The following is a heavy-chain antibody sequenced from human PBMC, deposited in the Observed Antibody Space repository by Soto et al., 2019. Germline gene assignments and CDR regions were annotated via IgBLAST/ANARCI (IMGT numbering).Heavy chain of an antibody. CDR1: GFTFSDFA. CDR3: AKMEGMDPWAYSLDY. V-gene: IGHV3-23*01. Sequence: EVQVLESGGGLVQPGGSLRLSCAATGFTFSDFAMSWVRQAPGKGLEWVSRIYGGGNGPHYADSVKGRVTISRDNSKKTLYLQMNSLRAEDTAVYYCAKMEGMDPWAYSLDYWGQGTLVTVSS. CDR2: IYGGGNGP. J-gene: IGHJ4*02. D-gene: IGHD2-2*03.